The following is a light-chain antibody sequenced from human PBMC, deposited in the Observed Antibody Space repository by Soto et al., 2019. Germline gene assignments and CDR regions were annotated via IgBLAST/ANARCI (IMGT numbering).Light chain of an antibody. CDR2: GAY. J-gene: IGKJ1*01. CDR1: QSVSSN. V-gene: IGKV3-15*01. CDR3: KQYNNWPWT. Sequence: EIVMTQSPATLSVSPRERATLSCRASQSVSSNLAWYQQKPGQAHRLLIYGAYSRATGIQARFSGSGSGTEFTLTIRSLQSEDFAVYYCKQYNNWPWTVGQGTKVDIK.